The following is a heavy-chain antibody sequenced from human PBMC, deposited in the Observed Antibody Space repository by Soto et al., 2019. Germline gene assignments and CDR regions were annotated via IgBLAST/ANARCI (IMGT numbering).Heavy chain of an antibody. V-gene: IGHV3-53*01. CDR2: VYDLDGT. CDR3: ATWHLREHAYDI. J-gene: IGHJ3*02. D-gene: IGHD5-12*01. CDR1: GPTVGGKNY. Sequence: DVQLVESGGGLIQPGGSRSLSCFAFGPTVGGKNYMPWSGRPPGKGPEWVSGVYDLDGTYYADSVRGRFTTSIDSSRTTVYLQMRDLRPEDTALYFCATWHLREHAYDIWGQGTMVTVSS.